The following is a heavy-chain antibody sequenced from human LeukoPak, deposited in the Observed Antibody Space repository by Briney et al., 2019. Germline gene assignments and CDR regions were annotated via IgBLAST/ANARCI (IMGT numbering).Heavy chain of an antibody. Sequence: GGSLRLSCAASGFAFSSYAMSWVCQAPGKGLEWVSAISGSGGSTYYADSVKGRFTISRDNSKNTLYLQMNSLRAEDTAVYYCAKRERIEQWPGDAFDIWGQGTMVTVSS. J-gene: IGHJ3*02. CDR2: ISGSGGST. CDR3: AKRERIEQWPGDAFDI. CDR1: GFAFSSYA. V-gene: IGHV3-23*01. D-gene: IGHD6-19*01.